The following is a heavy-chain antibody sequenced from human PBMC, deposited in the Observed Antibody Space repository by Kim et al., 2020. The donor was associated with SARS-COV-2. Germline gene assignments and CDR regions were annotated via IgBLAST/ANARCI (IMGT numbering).Heavy chain of an antibody. Sequence: ASVKVSCKASGYMFTSYAMHWARQAPGQRLEWMGWINADNGKTLYSQKFRGRVTFTTDTSATTVQMELNSLTSEDTAVYYCARQCLVYWFDPWGQGTLVT. J-gene: IGHJ5*02. CDR3: ARQCLVYWFDP. D-gene: IGHD6-19*01. V-gene: IGHV1-3*01. CDR1: GYMFTSYA. CDR2: INADNGKT.